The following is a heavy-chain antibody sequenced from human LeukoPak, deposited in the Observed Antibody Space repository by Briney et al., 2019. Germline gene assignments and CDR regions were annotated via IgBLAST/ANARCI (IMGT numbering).Heavy chain of an antibody. Sequence: LSLTCTVSGDSISSYYWSWIRQPPGKALEWLARIDWDDDKYYSTSLKTRLTISKDTSKNQVILTMTNMDPVDTATYYCARIYADYSYNWFDPWGQGTLVIVSS. CDR1: GDSISSYY. D-gene: IGHD4-17*01. J-gene: IGHJ5*02. CDR3: ARIYADYSYNWFDP. V-gene: IGHV2-70*11. CDR2: IDWDDDK.